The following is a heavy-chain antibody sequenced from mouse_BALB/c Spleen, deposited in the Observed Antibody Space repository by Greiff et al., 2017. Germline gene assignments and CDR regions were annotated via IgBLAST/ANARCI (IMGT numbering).Heavy chain of an antibody. J-gene: IGHJ4*01. Sequence: QVQLQESGPGLVAPSQSLSITCTVSGFSLTGYGVNWVRQPPGKGLEWLGMIWGDGSTDYNSALKSRLSISKDNSKSQVFLKMNSLQTDDTARYYCALDDGYWDYAMDYWGQGTSVTVSS. CDR1: GFSLTGYG. V-gene: IGHV2-6-7*01. CDR2: IWGDGST. CDR3: ALDDGYWDYAMDY. D-gene: IGHD2-3*01.